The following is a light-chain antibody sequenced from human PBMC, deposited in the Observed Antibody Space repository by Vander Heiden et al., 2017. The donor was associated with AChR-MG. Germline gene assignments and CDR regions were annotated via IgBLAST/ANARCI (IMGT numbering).Light chain of an antibody. CDR2: WAS. CDR1: QSVLYSSNNKNY. J-gene: IGKJ1*01. Sequence: DIVMTQSPDSLAVSLGERATINCKSSQSVLYSSNNKNYLAWYQQKPGQPPKLLIYWASTRESGVPTRFSGSGSGTDFTLTISSLQAEDVAVYYCQQDDSTPPTFGQGTKVEIK. V-gene: IGKV4-1*01. CDR3: QQDDSTPPT.